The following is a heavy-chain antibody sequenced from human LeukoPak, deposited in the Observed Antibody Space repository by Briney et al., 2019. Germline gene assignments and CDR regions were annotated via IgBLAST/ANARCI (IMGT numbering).Heavy chain of an antibody. D-gene: IGHD6-19*01. CDR2: MNPNSDNT. J-gene: IGHJ4*02. CDR3: ARGITVAGKFDY. CDR1: GYPFTSYD. Sequence: GASVKVSCKASGYPFTSYDINWVRQATGQGLEWMGWMNPNSDNTGYAQKFQGRVTMTRNTSISTAYMELSSLRSEDTAVYYCARGITVAGKFDYWGQGTLVTVSS. V-gene: IGHV1-8*01.